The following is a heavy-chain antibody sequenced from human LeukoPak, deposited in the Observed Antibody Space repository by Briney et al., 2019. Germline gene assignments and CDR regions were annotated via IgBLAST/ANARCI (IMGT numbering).Heavy chain of an antibody. D-gene: IGHD6-19*01. CDR3: ARVKGSGWYEVDY. CDR1: GFTFSSYW. Sequence: GGSLRLSCAASGFTFSSYWMSWVRQAPGKGLEWVATIKQDGSEKYYVDSVKGRFTISRDNAKNSLYLQMNSLRAEDTAVYYCARVKGSGWYEVDYWGLGTLVTVSS. V-gene: IGHV3-7*02. CDR2: IKQDGSEK. J-gene: IGHJ4*02.